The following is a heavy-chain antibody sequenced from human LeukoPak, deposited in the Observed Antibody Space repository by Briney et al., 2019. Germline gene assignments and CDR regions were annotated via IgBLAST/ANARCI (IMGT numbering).Heavy chain of an antibody. CDR2: INPNSGGT. V-gene: IGHV1-2*02. D-gene: IGHD6-19*01. J-gene: IGHJ4*02. CDR1: GYTFTGYY. Sequence: GASVKVSCKASGYTFTGYYMHWVRQAPGQGLEWMGWINPNSGGTNYAQKFQGRVTMTRDTSISTAYMELSRLRSDDTAVYYCATPSIAVAGQVYYFDYWGQGTLVTDSS. CDR3: ATPSIAVAGQVYYFDY.